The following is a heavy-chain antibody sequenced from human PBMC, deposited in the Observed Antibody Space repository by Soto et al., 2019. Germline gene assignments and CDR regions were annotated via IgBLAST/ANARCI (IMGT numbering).Heavy chain of an antibody. D-gene: IGHD3-10*01. V-gene: IGHV4-39*01. J-gene: IGHJ4*02. CDR2: ISYTGST. CDR3: ARNLSLFGSRTYYWTDF. Sequence: SETLSLTCVVSGGSISSSTYYWGWIRQPPDKGLEWIGVISYTGSTYYSPSLKSRVTISVDTSKSQFSLKLSSVTAADTAVYYCARNLSLFGSRTYYWTDFWGQGTLVTVSS. CDR1: GGSISSSTYY.